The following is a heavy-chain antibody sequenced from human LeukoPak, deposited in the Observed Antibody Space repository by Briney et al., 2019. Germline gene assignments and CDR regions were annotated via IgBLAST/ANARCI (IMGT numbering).Heavy chain of an antibody. CDR3: ARGGVGATIHYYYYGMDV. D-gene: IGHD1-26*01. V-gene: IGHV1-69*13. CDR2: IIPIFGTA. J-gene: IGHJ6*02. Sequence: GASVKVSCKASGGTFSSYAISWVRQAPGQGLEWMGGIIPIFGTANYAQKFQGRVTITADESTSTAYMELSSLRSEDTAVYYCARGGVGATIHYYYYGMDVWGQGTTVTVSS. CDR1: GGTFSSYA.